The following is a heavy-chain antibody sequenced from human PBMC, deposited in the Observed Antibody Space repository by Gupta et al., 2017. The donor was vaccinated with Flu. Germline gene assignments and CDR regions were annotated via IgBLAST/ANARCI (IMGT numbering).Heavy chain of an antibody. Sequence: QVQLQESGPGLVKPSETLSLTCTVSGGSISSYYWSWIRQPPGKGLEWIGYIYYSGSTNYNPTLKSRVTISVDTSKNQFSLKLSSVTAADTAVYYCAREGVGGAVADNNWFDPWGQGTLVTVSS. D-gene: IGHD6-19*01. V-gene: IGHV4-59*01. J-gene: IGHJ5*02. CDR3: AREGVGGAVADNNWFDP. CDR2: IYYSGST. CDR1: GGSISSYY.